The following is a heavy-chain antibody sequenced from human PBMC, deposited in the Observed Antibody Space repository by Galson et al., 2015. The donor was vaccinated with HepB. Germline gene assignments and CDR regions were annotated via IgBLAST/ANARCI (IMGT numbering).Heavy chain of an antibody. CDR1: GFTFRSAW. Sequence: SLRLSCATSGFTFRSAWMSWVRQAPGKGLEWVGFIERTAYVTTGYAASVKGRFTISRDDSKSIAYLQMNSLRTEDTAVYFCSTGYSSGDFDYWGQGTLVTVSS. CDR3: STGYSSGDFDY. CDR2: IERTAYVTT. J-gene: IGHJ4*02. V-gene: IGHV3-49*04. D-gene: IGHD6-19*01.